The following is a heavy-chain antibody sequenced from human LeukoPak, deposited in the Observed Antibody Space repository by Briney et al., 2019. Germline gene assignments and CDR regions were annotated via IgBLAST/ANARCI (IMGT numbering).Heavy chain of an antibody. J-gene: IGHJ6*02. CDR2: ISYDGSNK. V-gene: IGHV3-30*18. D-gene: IGHD3-22*01. CDR3: AKDLTGIYYDSSGYAYYYGVDV. CDR1: GFTFSSYG. Sequence: GGSLRLSCAASGFTFSSYGMHWVRQAPGKGLERVAVISYDGSNKYYADSVKGRFTISRDNSKNTLYLQMNSLRAEDTAVYYCAKDLTGIYYDSSGYAYYYGVDVWGQGTTVTVSS.